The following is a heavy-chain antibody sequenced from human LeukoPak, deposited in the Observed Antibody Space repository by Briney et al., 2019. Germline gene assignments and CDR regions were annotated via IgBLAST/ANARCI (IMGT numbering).Heavy chain of an antibody. CDR1: IGSISSSKW. V-gene: IGHV4-4*02. CDR3: ARQKWEQQGRDYYFNGLDV. J-gene: IGHJ6*02. CDR2: IYLYGTT. D-gene: IGHD1/OR15-1a*01. Sequence: SETLSLTCSVSIGSISSSKWWSWVRQSPVKGLEWIGEIYLYGTTNYHPSFTSRVTMSVDRSRNQFSLKLTSVTAADTAVYYCARQKWEQQGRDYYFNGLDVWGPGTTVIVSS.